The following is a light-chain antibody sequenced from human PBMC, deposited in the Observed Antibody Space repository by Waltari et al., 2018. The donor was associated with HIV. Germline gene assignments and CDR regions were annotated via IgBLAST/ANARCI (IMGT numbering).Light chain of an antibody. CDR3: SSVANSVTLSVL. V-gene: IGLV2-14*01. J-gene: IGLJ3*02. CDR1: SRAIRSYNY. Sequence: QFALTQPASVSGSPGKSITISCSGTSRAIRSYNYVSWYQQHPGKAPKLMSYEVSNRPSGISNRFSGSKSGNTASLTISALQAEDEADYFCSSVANSVTLSVLFGGGTKLTVL. CDR2: EVS.